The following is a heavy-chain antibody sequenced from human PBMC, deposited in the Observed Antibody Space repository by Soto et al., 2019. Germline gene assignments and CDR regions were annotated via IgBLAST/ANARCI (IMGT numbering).Heavy chain of an antibody. V-gene: IGHV3-11*01. D-gene: IGHD3-3*01. J-gene: IGHJ5*02. CDR2: ISSSGSTI. CDR1: GFTFSDYY. CDR3: AREVPGVIDFWSGKPPNWLDP. Sequence: PGGSLRLSCAASGFTFSDYYMSWIRQAPGKGLEWVSYISSSGSTIYYADSVKGRFTISRDNAKNSLYLQMNSLRAEDTAVYYCAREVPGVIDFWSGKPPNWLDPWGQGTLVTISS.